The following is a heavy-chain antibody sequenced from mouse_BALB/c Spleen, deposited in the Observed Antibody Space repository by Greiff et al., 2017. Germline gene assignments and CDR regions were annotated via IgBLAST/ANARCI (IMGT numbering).Heavy chain of an antibody. J-gene: IGHJ3*01. V-gene: IGHV1S81*02. D-gene: IGHD2-4*01. Sequence: QVQLKQSGAELVKPGASVKLSCKASGYTFTSYYMYWVKQRPGQGLEWIGEINPSNGGTNFNEKFKSKATLTVDKSSSTAYMQLSSLTSEDSAVYYCARGDYDVGLFAYWGQGTLVTVSA. CDR3: ARGDYDVGLFAY. CDR1: GYTFTSYY. CDR2: INPSNGGT.